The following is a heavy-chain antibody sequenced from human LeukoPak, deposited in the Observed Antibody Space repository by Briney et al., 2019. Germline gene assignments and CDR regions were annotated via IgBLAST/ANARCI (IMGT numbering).Heavy chain of an antibody. CDR1: GFTFSSYE. CDR3: ARVRGLSGMDV. V-gene: IGHV3-48*03. J-gene: IGHJ6*02. CDR2: ISSSGSTI. D-gene: IGHD3-10*01. Sequence: GSLRLSCAASGFTFSSYEMNWVRQAPGKGLEWVSYISSSGSTIYYADSVKGRFTISRDSAKNSLNLQMNSLRAEDTAVYYCARVRGLSGMDVWGQGTTVTVSS.